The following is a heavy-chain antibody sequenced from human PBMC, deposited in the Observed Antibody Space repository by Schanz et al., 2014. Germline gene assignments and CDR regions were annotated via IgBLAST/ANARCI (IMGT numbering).Heavy chain of an antibody. V-gene: IGHV4-39*01. CDR3: ARHGGYYDVLNSFDI. J-gene: IGHJ5*02. CDR1: GGSISSGESY. D-gene: IGHD3-16*01. CDR2: VYFSGTT. Sequence: QVHLQESGPGLVKPSETLSLTCTVSGGSISSGESYWGWIRQSPEEGLQYIGSVYFSGTTAYSPSLKGRVTISVDTSKNQFSLMLTSVTAADTAVYFCARHGGYYDVLNSFDIWGQGTLVTVSS.